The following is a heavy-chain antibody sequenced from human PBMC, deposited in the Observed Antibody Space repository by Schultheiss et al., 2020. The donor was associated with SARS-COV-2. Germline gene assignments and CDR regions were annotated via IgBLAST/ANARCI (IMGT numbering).Heavy chain of an antibody. CDR1: GGSISSSYY. J-gene: IGHJ6*02. Sequence: SETLSLTCTVSGGSISSSYYWSWIRQPPGKGLEWIGSIYYSGSTYYNPSLKSRVTISVDTSKNQFFLNLTSVTAADTAVYYCARGRAMGRGPRLDVWAQGTTVTVSS. CDR3: ARGRAMGRGPRLDV. D-gene: IGHD5-18*01. CDR2: IYYSGST. V-gene: IGHV4-39*07.